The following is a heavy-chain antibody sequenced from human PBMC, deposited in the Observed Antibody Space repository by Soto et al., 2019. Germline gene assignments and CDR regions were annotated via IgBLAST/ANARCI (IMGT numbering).Heavy chain of an antibody. CDR1: GYTFTSYY. V-gene: IGHV1-46*01. CDR2: INPSGGST. Sequence: ASVKVSCKASGYTFTSYYMHWVRQAPGQGLEWMGIINPSGGSTSYAQKFQGRVTMTRDTSTSTVYMELSSLRSEDTAVYYCARGGAVVVAATPFWFDPWGQGTLVTVSS. D-gene: IGHD2-15*01. CDR3: ARGGAVVVAATPFWFDP. J-gene: IGHJ5*02.